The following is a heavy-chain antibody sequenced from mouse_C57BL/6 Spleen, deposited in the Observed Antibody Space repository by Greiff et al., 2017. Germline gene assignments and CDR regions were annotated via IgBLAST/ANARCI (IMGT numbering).Heavy chain of an antibody. CDR2: INPNNGGT. D-gene: IGHD1-1*01. Sequence: VQLQQSGPELVKPGASVKISCKASGYTFTDYYMNWVKQSHGKSLEWIGDINPNNGGTSYNQKFKGKATLTVDKSSSTAYMELRSLTSEDSAVYYCARSRFIDYFDYWGQGTTLTVSS. CDR3: ARSRFIDYFDY. V-gene: IGHV1-26*01. J-gene: IGHJ2*01. CDR1: GYTFTDYY.